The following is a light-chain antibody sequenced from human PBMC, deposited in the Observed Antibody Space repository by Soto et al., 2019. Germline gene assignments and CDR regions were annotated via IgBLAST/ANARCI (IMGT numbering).Light chain of an antibody. CDR1: QSVRNN. Sequence: ETVLTQSPGTLSLAPGERATLSCRASQSVRNNYLAWYQQKPGQTPRLLIYDTSTRATGIPARFSGSGSGTEFTLTIISLQSEDSAVYYCQQYNNWPPWTFGQGTKVDIK. CDR2: DTS. J-gene: IGKJ1*01. V-gene: IGKV3-15*01. CDR3: QQYNNWPPWT.